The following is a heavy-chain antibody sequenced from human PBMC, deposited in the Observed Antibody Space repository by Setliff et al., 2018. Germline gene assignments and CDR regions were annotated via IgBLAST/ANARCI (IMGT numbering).Heavy chain of an antibody. CDR3: ARGDFWSGYSDNLNWFDP. CDR2: INHSGST. D-gene: IGHD3-3*01. CDR1: GGSISDYY. V-gene: IGHV4-34*01. J-gene: IGHJ5*02. Sequence: SETLSLTCGGYGGSISDYYWSWIRQPPGKGLEWIGEINHSGSTNYNPSLKSRVTISVDTSKNHFSLKLSSVTAADTVVYYCARGDFWSGYSDNLNWFDPWGQGTLVTVSS.